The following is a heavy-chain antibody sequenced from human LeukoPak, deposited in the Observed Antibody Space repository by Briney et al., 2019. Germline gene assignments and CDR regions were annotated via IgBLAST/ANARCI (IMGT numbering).Heavy chain of an antibody. V-gene: IGHV3-48*03. CDR1: GFTFSSYE. J-gene: IGHJ4*02. CDR2: ISSFSSTI. CDR3: ARSLGDYGDYRYYFDY. D-gene: IGHD4-17*01. Sequence: PGGSLRLSCAASGFTFSSYEMNWVRQAPGKGLEWVSYISSFSSTIYYADSVMGRFTISRDNAKNSLYLQMNSLRAEDTAVYYCARSLGDYGDYRYYFDYWGQGTLVTVSS.